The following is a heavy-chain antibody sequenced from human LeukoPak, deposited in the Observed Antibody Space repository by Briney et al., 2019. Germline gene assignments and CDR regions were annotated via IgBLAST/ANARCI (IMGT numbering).Heavy chain of an antibody. CDR3: AKDDRYYYDSSGYYYDY. V-gene: IGHV3-23*01. D-gene: IGHD3-22*01. Sequence: LPGGSLRLSCAASGFTFSSYAMSWVRQAPGKGLEWVSAISGSGGSTYYADSVKGRFTISRDNSKNTLYLQMNSLRAEDTAVYYCAKDDRYYYDSSGYYYDYWGQGTLVTVSS. J-gene: IGHJ4*02. CDR2: ISGSGGST. CDR1: GFTFSSYA.